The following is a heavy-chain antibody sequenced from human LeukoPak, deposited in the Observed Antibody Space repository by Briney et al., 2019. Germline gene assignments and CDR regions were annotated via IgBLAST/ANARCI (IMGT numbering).Heavy chain of an antibody. J-gene: IGHJ4*02. CDR3: ARGGYCSSTSCSDFDY. CDR1: GYTFTGYY. D-gene: IGHD2-2*01. V-gene: IGHV1-2*02. Sequence: ASVKVSCKASGYTFTGYYMHWVRPAPGQGLEWMGWINPNSGGTNYAQKFQGRVTMTRDTSIRTAYMELSRLRSDDTAVYYCARGGYCSSTSCSDFDYWGQGTLVTVSS. CDR2: INPNSGGT.